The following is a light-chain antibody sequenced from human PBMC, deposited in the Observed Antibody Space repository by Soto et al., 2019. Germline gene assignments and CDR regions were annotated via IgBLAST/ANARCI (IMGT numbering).Light chain of an antibody. Sequence: DIVLTQTPLSSPVTLGQPASISCRSSQSLVYSDGNTYLSWLQQRLGQPPRLLIYQISNRFSGVPDRFSGSGAGTDFTLKISRVEAEDVGVYSCVQFSHFPRTFGQGTKVEIK. CDR3: VQFSHFPRT. J-gene: IGKJ1*01. V-gene: IGKV2-24*01. CDR1: QSLVYSDGNTY. CDR2: QIS.